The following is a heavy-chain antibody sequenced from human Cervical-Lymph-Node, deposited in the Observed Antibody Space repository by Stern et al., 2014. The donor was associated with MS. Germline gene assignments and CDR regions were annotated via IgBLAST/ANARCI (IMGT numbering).Heavy chain of an antibody. CDR3: ASRYDYGAFIY. CDR2: ITTDGGSR. J-gene: IGHJ4*02. D-gene: IGHD4/OR15-4a*01. V-gene: IGHV3-30*03. Sequence: VQLVESGAGVVKPGRSLRLSCTASGFIFNYYGMGWVRQAPGKGLEWVAFITTDGGSRDYAESALGRFTITRDNSTHNVFLQLNSLRVEDTGVYYCASRYDYGAFIYWGQGTLVTVSS. CDR1: GFIFNYYG.